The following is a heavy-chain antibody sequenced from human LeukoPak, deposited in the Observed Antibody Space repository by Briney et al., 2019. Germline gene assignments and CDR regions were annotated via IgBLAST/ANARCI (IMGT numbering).Heavy chain of an antibody. J-gene: IGHJ4*02. CDR1: GFTFSSYA. D-gene: IGHD1-26*01. CDR3: ASLLSGSNQINDY. Sequence: GGSLRLSCVASGFTFSSYAMHWVRQAPGKGLEWVAVISYDGSNKYHADSVKGRFTISRDNAKNSLYLQMNSLRAEDTAVYCCASLLSGSNQINDYWGQGTLVTVSS. V-gene: IGHV3-30-3*01. CDR2: ISYDGSNK.